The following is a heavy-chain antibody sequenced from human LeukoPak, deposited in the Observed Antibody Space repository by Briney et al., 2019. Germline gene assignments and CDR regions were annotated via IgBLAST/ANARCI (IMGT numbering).Heavy chain of an antibody. J-gene: IGHJ5*02. CDR1: GGTFSSYA. Sequence: SVKVSCKASGGTFSSYAISWVRQAPRQGLEWMGGIIPIFGTANYAQKFQGRVTITTDESTSTAYMELSSLRSEDTAVYYCARTIFGVVIPTENWFDPWGQGTLVTVSS. V-gene: IGHV1-69*05. CDR3: ARTIFGVVIPTENWFDP. CDR2: IIPIFGTA. D-gene: IGHD3-3*01.